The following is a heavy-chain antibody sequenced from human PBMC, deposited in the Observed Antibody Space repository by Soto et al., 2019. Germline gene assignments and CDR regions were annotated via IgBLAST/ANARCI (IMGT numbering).Heavy chain of an antibody. J-gene: IGHJ4*02. CDR1: GFSISDHY. D-gene: IGHD3-10*02. V-gene: IGHV3-11*03. Sequence: PGGSLRLSCAASGFSISDHYMSWIRQAPGKGLEWVSYSSNSGTFTKYADSVKGRFSISRDNAKNSLYLGINSLRGEDTAIYYCARSGDNYNVLDYWGQGTPVTVSS. CDR3: ARSGDNYNVLDY. CDR2: SSNSGTFT.